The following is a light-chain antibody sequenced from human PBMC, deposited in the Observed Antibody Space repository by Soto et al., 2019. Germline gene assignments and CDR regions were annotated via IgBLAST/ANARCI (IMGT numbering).Light chain of an antibody. V-gene: IGKV1-27*01. Sequence: DIQMTQSPSSLSASVGDRVTITCRASQGIGNYLAWYQQRPGKVPKLLIYAASTLQSGVPSRFSGSGSGPDFTLTISSLQPDDFATYYCQHYNSYSEAFGQGTKVGIK. CDR3: QHYNSYSEA. J-gene: IGKJ1*01. CDR1: QGIGNY. CDR2: AAS.